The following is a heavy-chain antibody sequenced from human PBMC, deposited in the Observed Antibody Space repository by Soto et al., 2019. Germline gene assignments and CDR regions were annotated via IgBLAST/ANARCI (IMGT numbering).Heavy chain of an antibody. CDR2: IYYSGST. J-gene: IGHJ6*02. Sequence: SETLSLTCTVSGGSISSGGYYWSWIRQHPGKGLEWIGYIYYSGSTYYNPSLKSRVTISVDTSKNQFSLKLSSVTAADTAVYYCARLEQLAHYYYYGMDVWGQGTTVTVSS. CDR3: ARLEQLAHYYYYGMDV. V-gene: IGHV4-31*03. D-gene: IGHD6-13*01. CDR1: GGSISSGGYY.